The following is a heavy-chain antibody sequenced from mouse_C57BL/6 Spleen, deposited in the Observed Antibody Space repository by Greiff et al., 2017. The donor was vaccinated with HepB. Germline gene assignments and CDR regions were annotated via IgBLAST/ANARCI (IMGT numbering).Heavy chain of an antibody. V-gene: IGHV1-69*01. J-gene: IGHJ2*01. Sequence: QVQLQQPGAELVMPGASVKLSCKASGYTFTSYWMHWVKQRPGQGLEWIGEIDPSDSYTNYNQKFKGKSTLTVDKSSSTAYMQLSSLTSEDSAVYYCARSTTVPDYWAQGTTLTVSS. CDR2: IDPSDSYT. CDR3: ARSTTVPDY. CDR1: GYTFTSYW. D-gene: IGHD1-1*01.